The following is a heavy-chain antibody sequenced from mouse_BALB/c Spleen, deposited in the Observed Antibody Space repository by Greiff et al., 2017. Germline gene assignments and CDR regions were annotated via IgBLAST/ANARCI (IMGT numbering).Heavy chain of an antibody. Sequence: VQLQQSGPELVKPGASVKISCKASGYSFTGYYMHWVKQSHVKSLEWIGRINPYNGATSYNQNFKDKASLTVDKSSSTAYMELHSLTSEDSAVYCCASNWDDYAMDYWGQGTSVTVSS. CDR3: ASNWDDYAMDY. J-gene: IGHJ4*01. D-gene: IGHD4-1*01. V-gene: IGHV1-31*01. CDR1: GYSFTGYY. CDR2: INPYNGAT.